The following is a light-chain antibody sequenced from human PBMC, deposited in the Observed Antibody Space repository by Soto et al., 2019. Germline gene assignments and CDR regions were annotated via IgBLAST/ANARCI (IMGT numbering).Light chain of an antibody. CDR2: GAS. V-gene: IGKV3-15*01. Sequence: EIVMTQSPATLSVSPGERATLSCRASQSVSSNLAWYQLKPGQAPRLLSYGASTRATGIPARFSGSGSGTEFTLTISSLQSEDFAVYYCQQYNNWPLTFGPGTKVDIK. J-gene: IGKJ3*01. CDR1: QSVSSN. CDR3: QQYNNWPLT.